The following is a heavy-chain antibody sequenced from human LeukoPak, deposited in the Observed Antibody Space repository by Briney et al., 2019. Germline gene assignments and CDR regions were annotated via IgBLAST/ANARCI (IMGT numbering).Heavy chain of an antibody. CDR3: ARARSSSTSLNWFDP. CDR2: INPSGGRT. J-gene: IGHJ5*02. Sequence: ASVKVSCKASGYTFTSYYMYWVRQAPGQGLEWMGIINPSGGRTSYAQKFQGRVTMTRDMSTSTVYMELSSLRSDDTAVYYCARARSSSTSLNWFDPWGQGTLVTVSS. CDR1: GYTFTSYY. D-gene: IGHD2-2*01. V-gene: IGHV1-46*01.